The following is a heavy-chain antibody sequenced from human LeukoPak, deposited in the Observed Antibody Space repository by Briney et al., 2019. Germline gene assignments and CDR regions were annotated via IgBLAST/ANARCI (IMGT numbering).Heavy chain of an antibody. Sequence: GGSLRLSCAASGFTFSSYSMNWVRQAPGKGLEWVSSITSSSTYIRYADSVKGRFTISRDNAKNSLYLQMNSLRAEDTAVYYCAKDDAWLQYGNWGRGTLVTVSS. CDR3: AKDDAWLQYGN. CDR1: GFTFSSYS. CDR2: ITSSSTYI. V-gene: IGHV3-21*01. J-gene: IGHJ4*02. D-gene: IGHD5-24*01.